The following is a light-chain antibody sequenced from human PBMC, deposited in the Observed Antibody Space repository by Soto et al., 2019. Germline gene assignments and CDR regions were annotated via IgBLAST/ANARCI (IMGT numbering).Light chain of an antibody. Sequence: QSVLTQPASVSGSPGQSITISCTGTSSDVGSFNLVSWYQQHPGKAPKLILYEGSKRPSGVSNRFSASKSGNTASLTISGLQADDEADYYCCSYGGSSTYVFGTGTKLTVL. CDR3: CSYGGSSTYV. CDR1: SSDVGSFNL. V-gene: IGLV2-23*01. J-gene: IGLJ1*01. CDR2: EGS.